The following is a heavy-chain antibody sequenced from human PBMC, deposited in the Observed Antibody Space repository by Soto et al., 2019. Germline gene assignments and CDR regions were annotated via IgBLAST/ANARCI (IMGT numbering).Heavy chain of an antibody. V-gene: IGHV3-23*01. Sequence: LRLSCAASGFIFENFGMSWVRQAPGKGLEWISSISGSGFKKYYADSVEGRFTISRDNSKSTVYLELNNLSAEDTAVYHCAKNQGVELVPLATVDWFDPWGQGSVVTVSS. CDR1: GFIFENFG. D-gene: IGHD1-26*01. CDR3: AKNQGVELVPLATVDWFDP. J-gene: IGHJ5*02. CDR2: ISGSGFKK.